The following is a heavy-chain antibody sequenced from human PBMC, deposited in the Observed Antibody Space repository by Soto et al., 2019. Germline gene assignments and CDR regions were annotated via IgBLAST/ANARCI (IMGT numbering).Heavy chain of an antibody. V-gene: IGHV4-31*03. J-gene: IGHJ2*01. CDR3: ARDGNCSGAGGYAHWYFDL. D-gene: IGHD2-15*01. CDR1: GGSISSGAYY. CDR2: IYYSGST. Sequence: QVQLQESGPGLVTPSQTLSLTCTVSGGSISSGAYYWSWIRQHPGKGLEWIGYIYYSGSTHYNPSLKSRVTMSADTSKNQFSMKLSSVTAADTAVYYCARDGNCSGAGGYAHWYFDLWGRGTLVTVSP.